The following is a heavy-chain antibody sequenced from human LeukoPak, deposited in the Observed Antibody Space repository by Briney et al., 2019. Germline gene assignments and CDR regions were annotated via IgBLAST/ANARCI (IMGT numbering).Heavy chain of an antibody. CDR3: AKDGEVATMGYYYYYYMDV. J-gene: IGHJ6*03. V-gene: IGHV3-33*06. CDR1: GFTFSTYG. CDR2: IWYDGSNK. Sequence: PGGSLRLSCAASGFTFSTYGMHWVRQAPGKGLEWVAVIWYDGSNKYYADSVKGRFTISRDNSKNTLYLQMNSLRAEDTAVYYCAKDGEVATMGYYYYYYMDVWGKGTTVTVSS. D-gene: IGHD5-12*01.